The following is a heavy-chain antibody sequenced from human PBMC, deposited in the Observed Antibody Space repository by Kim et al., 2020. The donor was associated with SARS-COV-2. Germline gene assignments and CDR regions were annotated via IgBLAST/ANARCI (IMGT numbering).Heavy chain of an antibody. CDR2: IYYSGST. Sequence: SETLSLTCTVSGGSISSGGYYWSWIRQHPGKGLEWIGYIYYSGSTYYNPSLKSRVTISVDTSKNQFSLKLSSVTAADTAVYYCARSLTVNFDYWGQGTLVTVSS. V-gene: IGHV4-31*03. D-gene: IGHD4-17*01. CDR1: GGSISSGGYY. J-gene: IGHJ4*02. CDR3: ARSLTVNFDY.